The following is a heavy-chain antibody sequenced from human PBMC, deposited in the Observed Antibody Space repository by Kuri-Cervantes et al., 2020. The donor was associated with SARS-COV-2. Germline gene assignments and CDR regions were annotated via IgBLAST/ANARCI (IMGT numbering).Heavy chain of an antibody. Sequence: GESLKISRAASGFTFSSSWMHWVCQAPEKGLEWVADIKCDGSEKYYADSVKGRFTISRDNSKNTLYLQMNSLRAEDTAVYYCARENDYYDSSGYWLGGAFDIWGQGTMVTVSS. CDR2: IKCDGSEK. V-gene: IGHV3-52*01. D-gene: IGHD3-22*01. J-gene: IGHJ3*02. CDR3: ARENDYYDSSGYWLGGAFDI. CDR1: GFTFSSSW.